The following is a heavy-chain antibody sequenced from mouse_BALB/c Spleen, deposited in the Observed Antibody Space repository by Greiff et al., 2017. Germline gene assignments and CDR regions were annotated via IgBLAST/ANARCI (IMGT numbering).Heavy chain of an antibody. CDR2: INPSTGYT. V-gene: IGHV1-7*01. D-gene: IGHD2-14*01. CDR3: ARGVRREGAWFAY. J-gene: IGHJ3*01. Sequence: LVESGDGLVKPGASVKLSCKASGYTFTSYWMHWVKQRPGQGLEWIGYINPSTGYTEYNQKFKDKATLTADKSSSTAYMQLSSLTSEDSAVYYCARGVRREGAWFAYWGQGTLVTVSA. CDR1: GYTFTSYW.